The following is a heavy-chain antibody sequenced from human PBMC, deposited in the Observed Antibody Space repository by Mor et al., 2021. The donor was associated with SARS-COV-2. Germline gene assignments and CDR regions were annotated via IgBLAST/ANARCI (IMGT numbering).Heavy chain of an antibody. V-gene: IGHV5-51*01. CDR3: ARHRQLRYSYGMDV. D-gene: IGHD3-9*01. CDR2: IYPGDSDT. J-gene: IGHJ6*02. Sequence: GIIYPGDSDTRYSPSFQGQVTISADKSISTAYLQWSSLKASDTAMYYCARHRQLRYSYGMDVWGQGTTV.